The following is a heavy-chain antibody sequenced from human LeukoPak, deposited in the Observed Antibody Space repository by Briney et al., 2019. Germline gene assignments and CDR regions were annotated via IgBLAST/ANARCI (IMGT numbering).Heavy chain of an antibody. CDR1: GFTFSNYA. J-gene: IGHJ4*02. V-gene: IGHV3-23*01. CDR3: AKDPSKGGYYYYYFDY. Sequence: GGSLRLSCAASGFTFSNYAMSWVRQAPGKGLEWVSGISGNGGSTYYADSVKGRFTISRDNSKNTLYLQMNSLRAEDTAVYYCAKDPSKGGYYYYYFDYWGQGFLVTVSS. CDR2: ISGNGGST. D-gene: IGHD3-22*01.